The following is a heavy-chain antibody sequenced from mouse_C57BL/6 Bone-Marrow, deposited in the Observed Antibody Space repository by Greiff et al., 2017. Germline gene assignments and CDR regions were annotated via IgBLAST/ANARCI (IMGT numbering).Heavy chain of an antibody. CDR1: GYTFTTYP. J-gene: IGHJ2*01. Sequence: VKVVESGAELVKPGASVKMSCKASGYTFTTYPIEWMKQNHGKSLEWIGNFHPYNDDTKYNEKFKGKATLTVEKSSSTVYLELSRLTSDDSAVYYGARGGNYGGYYFDYWGQGTTLTVSS. CDR3: ARGGNYGGYYFDY. V-gene: IGHV1-47*01. D-gene: IGHD2-1*01. CDR2: FHPYNDDT.